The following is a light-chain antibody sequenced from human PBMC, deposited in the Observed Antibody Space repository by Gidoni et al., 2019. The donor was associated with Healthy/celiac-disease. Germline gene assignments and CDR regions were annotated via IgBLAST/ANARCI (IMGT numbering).Light chain of an antibody. CDR1: SSDVGGYNY. CDR2: DVS. J-gene: IGLJ3*02. V-gene: IGLV2-14*03. CDR3: SSYTSSSTPWV. Sequence: QSALTQHASVSGSPGQSITISCTGTSSDVGGYNYVSWYQQHPGKAPKLLIYDVSNRPSGVSTRFSGSKSGNTASLTISGLQAYDDADYYCSSYTSSSTPWVFGGGTKLTVL.